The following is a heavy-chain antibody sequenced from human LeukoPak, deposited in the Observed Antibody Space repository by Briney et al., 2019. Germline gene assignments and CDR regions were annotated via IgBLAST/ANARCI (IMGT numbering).Heavy chain of an antibody. V-gene: IGHV4-31*03. J-gene: IGHJ4*02. CDR1: GGSISSGGYY. CDR2: IYYSGST. CDR3: TSSSIAARRELRPFDY. Sequence: SETLSLTCTVSGGSISSGGYYWSWIRQHPGKGLEWIGYIYYSGSTYYNPSLKSRVTMSVDTSKNQFSLKLSSVTAADTAVYYCTSSSIAARRELRPFDYWGQGTLVTVSS. D-gene: IGHD6-6*01.